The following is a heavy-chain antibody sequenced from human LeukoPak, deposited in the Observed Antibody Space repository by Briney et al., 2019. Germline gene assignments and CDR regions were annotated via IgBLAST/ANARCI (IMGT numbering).Heavy chain of an antibody. D-gene: IGHD6-6*01. CDR1: GFTFSTYG. J-gene: IGHJ4*02. CDR2: ISYDGSKK. V-gene: IGHV3-30*18. Sequence: PGGSLIPSCAASGFTFSTYGMHWVRQAPGKGLEWGAFISYDGSKKYFADSVKGRFTMSRDNSKNTLFLKMNSLRPEDTAVHYCAKNLGSSSGGYFDYWGKGTLSPSPQ. CDR3: AKNLGSSSGGYFDY.